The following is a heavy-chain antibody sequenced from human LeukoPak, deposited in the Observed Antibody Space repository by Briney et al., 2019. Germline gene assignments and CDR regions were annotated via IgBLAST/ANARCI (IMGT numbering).Heavy chain of an antibody. D-gene: IGHD5-12*01. J-gene: IGHJ3*02. V-gene: IGHV3-7*03. CDR1: GFTFSSYW. CDR3: ARSGTRGDASDI. CDR2: INHNGNVN. Sequence: LAGGSLRLSCAASGFTFSSYWMNWARQAPGKGLEWVASINHNGNVNYYVDSVKGRFTISRDNAKNSLYLHMNSLRAEDTAMYYCARSGTRGDASDIWGQGTMVTVSS.